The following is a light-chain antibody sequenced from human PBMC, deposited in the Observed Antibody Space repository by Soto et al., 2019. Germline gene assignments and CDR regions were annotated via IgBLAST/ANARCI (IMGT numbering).Light chain of an antibody. CDR3: GTWDSSLSAVL. J-gene: IGLJ2*01. Sequence: QSVLTQPPSVSAAPGQKVTISCSGSSSNIGSNHVSWYQQFPGTAPKLLIYENNKRPSGIPDRFSGSKSGTSATLGITGLQTGDEADYYCGTWDSSLSAVLFGGGTQLTVL. V-gene: IGLV1-51*02. CDR1: SSNIGSNH. CDR2: ENN.